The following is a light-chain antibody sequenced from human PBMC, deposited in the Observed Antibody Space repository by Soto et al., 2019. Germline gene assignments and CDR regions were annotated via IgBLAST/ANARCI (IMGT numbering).Light chain of an antibody. CDR2: EAS. Sequence: IRMTQSPSTQSASVGDRVTITCRASQGIGNWLAWYQQKPGRAPKFLIYEASSLESGVPSRFSGSGSGTEFTLTISGLQPDDFATYYCQQYKSYPLTFGQGTKVDIK. CDR1: QGIGNW. V-gene: IGKV1-5*03. CDR3: QQYKSYPLT. J-gene: IGKJ1*01.